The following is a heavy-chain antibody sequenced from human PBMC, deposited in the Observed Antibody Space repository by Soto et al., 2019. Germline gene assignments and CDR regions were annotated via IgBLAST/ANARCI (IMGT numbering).Heavy chain of an antibody. Sequence: QVQLVESGGGVVQPGRSLRLSCAASGFTFSSYAMHWVRQAPGKGLEWVAVISYDGSNKYYADSVKGRFTISRDNSKNTLYLQINSLRAEDTAVYYCARGGSYYDSSGPGPAGYWGQGTLVTVSS. J-gene: IGHJ4*02. D-gene: IGHD3-22*01. CDR1: GFTFSSYA. V-gene: IGHV3-30-3*01. CDR3: ARGGSYYDSSGPGPAGY. CDR2: ISYDGSNK.